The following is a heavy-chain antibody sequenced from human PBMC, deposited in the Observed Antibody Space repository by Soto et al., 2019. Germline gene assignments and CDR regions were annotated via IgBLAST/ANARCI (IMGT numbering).Heavy chain of an antibody. D-gene: IGHD5-12*01. CDR3: TTDSPPGDIVVGGWDFDY. V-gene: IGHV3-15*01. J-gene: IGHJ4*02. Sequence: EVQLVESGGGLVKPGGSLRLSCAASGFTFSNAWMSWVRQAPGKGLEWVGRIKSKTDGGTTDYAAPVKGRFTISRDDSKNTLYLQMNSLKTEDTAVYYCTTDSPPGDIVVGGWDFDYWGQGTLVTVSS. CDR1: GFTFSNAW. CDR2: IKSKTDGGTT.